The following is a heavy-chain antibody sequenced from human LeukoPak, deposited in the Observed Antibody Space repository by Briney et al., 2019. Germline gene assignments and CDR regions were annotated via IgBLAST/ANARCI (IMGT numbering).Heavy chain of an antibody. J-gene: IGHJ3*01. V-gene: IGHV3-53*01. CDR1: GFTVNNNY. CDR2: LYSGGST. Sequence: QTGRSLRLSCAASGFTVNNNYMTWVRQAPGKGLEWVAVLYSGGSTYYADSVKGRFTISRDNSKNTLYLQMNSLRAEDTAVYYCARAFAGYGDLWGQGTMVTVSS. D-gene: IGHD5-18*01. CDR3: ARAFAGYGDL.